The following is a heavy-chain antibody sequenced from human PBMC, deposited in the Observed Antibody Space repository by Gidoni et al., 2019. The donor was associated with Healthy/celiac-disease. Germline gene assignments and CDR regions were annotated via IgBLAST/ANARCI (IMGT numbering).Heavy chain of an antibody. CDR3: ARDLRDIVVVPAAMGQYYYYYGMDV. V-gene: IGHV1-18*01. CDR1: GYTFTSYG. CDR2: ISAYNGNT. D-gene: IGHD2-2*01. Sequence: QVQLVQSGAEVKKPGASVKVSCKASGYTFTSYGISGVRQAPGQGLEWMGWISAYNGNTNYAQKLQGRVTMTTDTSTSTAYMELRSLRSDDTAVYYCARDLRDIVVVPAAMGQYYYYYGMDVWGQGTTVTVSS. J-gene: IGHJ6*02.